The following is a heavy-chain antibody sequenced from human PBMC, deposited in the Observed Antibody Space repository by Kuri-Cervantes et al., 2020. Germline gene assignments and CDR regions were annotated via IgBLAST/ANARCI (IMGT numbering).Heavy chain of an antibody. V-gene: IGHV3-21*04. J-gene: IGHJ4*02. Sequence: LSLTCAASGFTFSSYSMNWVRPAPGKGLEWVSSISSSSSYIYYADSVKGRFTISRDNAKNSLYLQMNSLRAEDTAVYYCAKSAGDYAPLDYWGQGTLVTVSS. D-gene: IGHD4-17*01. CDR2: ISSSSSYI. CDR3: AKSAGDYAPLDY. CDR1: GFTFSSYS.